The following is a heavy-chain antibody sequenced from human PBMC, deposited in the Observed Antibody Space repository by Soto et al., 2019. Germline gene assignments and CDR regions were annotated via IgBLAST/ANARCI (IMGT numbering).Heavy chain of an antibody. D-gene: IGHD3-22*01. CDR1: GGSISSGGYY. Sequence: SETLSLTYTVSGGSISSGGYYWSWIRQHPGKGLEWIGYIYYSGSTYYNPSLKSRVTISVDTSKNQFSLKLSSVTAADTAVYYCARAYLYYDSSGYYYADHLDYWGQGTLVTVS. CDR2: IYYSGST. V-gene: IGHV4-31*03. CDR3: ARAYLYYDSSGYYYADHLDY. J-gene: IGHJ4*02.